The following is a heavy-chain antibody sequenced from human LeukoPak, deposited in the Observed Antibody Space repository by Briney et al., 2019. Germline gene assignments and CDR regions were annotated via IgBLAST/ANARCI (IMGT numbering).Heavy chain of an antibody. J-gene: IGHJ4*02. CDR1: GFTFSTYA. V-gene: IGHV3-23*01. D-gene: IGHD3-3*01. CDR2: ISGTGGNT. Sequence: GGSLRLSCAASGFTFSTYAMIWVRQAPGKGLEWVSAISGTGGNTYYADSAKGRFSISRDNSKNTVYLQMSGLRAEDTAVYYCAKDGGYWGQGTLVTVSP. CDR3: AKDGGY.